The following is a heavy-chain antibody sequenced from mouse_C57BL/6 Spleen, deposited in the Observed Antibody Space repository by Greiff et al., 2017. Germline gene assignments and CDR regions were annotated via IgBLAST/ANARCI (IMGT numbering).Heavy chain of an antibody. V-gene: IGHV1-5*01. D-gene: IGHD3-2*02. J-gene: IGHJ4*01. CDR2: IYPGNSDT. Sequence: EVQLQQSGTVLARPGASVKMSCKTSGYTFTSYWMHWVKQRPGQGLEWIGAIYPGNSDTSYNQKFKGKAKLTAVTSASTAYMELSSLTNEDSAVYYCTRGQLRLLIYYAMDYWGQGTSVTVSS. CDR3: TRGQLRLLIYYAMDY. CDR1: GYTFTSYW.